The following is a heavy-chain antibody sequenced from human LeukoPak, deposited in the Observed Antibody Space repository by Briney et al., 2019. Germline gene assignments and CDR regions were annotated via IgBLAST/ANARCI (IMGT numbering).Heavy chain of an antibody. CDR2: IYYSGST. CDR1: GGSISSYY. D-gene: IGHD6-19*01. Sequence: SETLSLTCTVSGGSISSYYWSWIRQPPGKGLEGIGYIYYSGSTNYNPSLKSRVAISVDTSKNQFSLKLSSVTAADTAVYYCARSRKVAGPFDYWGQGTLVTVSS. J-gene: IGHJ4*02. CDR3: ARSRKVAGPFDY. V-gene: IGHV4-59*01.